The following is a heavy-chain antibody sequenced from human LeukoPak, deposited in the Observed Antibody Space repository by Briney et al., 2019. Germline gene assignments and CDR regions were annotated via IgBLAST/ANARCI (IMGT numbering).Heavy chain of an antibody. J-gene: IGHJ4*02. D-gene: IGHD5-18*01. Sequence: SVKVFCKASGGTFSSYAISWVRQAPGQGLEWMGGIIPIFGTANYAQKFQGRVTITADKSTSTAYMELSSLRSEDTAVYYCARVVDTAMVHYFDYWGQGTLVTVSS. CDR3: ARVVDTAMVHYFDY. CDR2: IIPIFGTA. CDR1: GGTFSSYA. V-gene: IGHV1-69*06.